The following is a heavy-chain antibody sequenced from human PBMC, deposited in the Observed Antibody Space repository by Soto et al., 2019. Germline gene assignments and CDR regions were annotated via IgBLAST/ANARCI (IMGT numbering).Heavy chain of an antibody. J-gene: IGHJ5*02. D-gene: IGHD2-21*01. CDR2: IIPIFGTT. Sequence: QVQLVQSGAEVKKPGSSVKVSCKGSGGTFSRYAISWVRQAPGQGLEWMGGIIPIFGTTNYAQKFQGRVTITADKSTSTAYRELSSLRSEDTAVYYCARESDIVVGFDPWGQGTLGTVSS. V-gene: IGHV1-69*06. CDR1: GGTFSRYA. CDR3: ARESDIVVGFDP.